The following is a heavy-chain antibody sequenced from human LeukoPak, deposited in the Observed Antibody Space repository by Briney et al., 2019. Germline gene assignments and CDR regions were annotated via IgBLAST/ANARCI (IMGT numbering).Heavy chain of an antibody. D-gene: IGHD6-19*01. CDR3: AREAVAGPTGGGADY. CDR1: GFTFSTYW. Sequence: GGSLRLSCAASGFTFSTYWMNWVRQAPGKGLEWVSYISSSGSTIYYADSVKGRFTISRDNAKNSLYLQMNSLRAEDTAVYYCAREAVAGPTGGGADYWGQGTLVTVSS. J-gene: IGHJ4*02. CDR2: ISSSGSTI. V-gene: IGHV3-48*04.